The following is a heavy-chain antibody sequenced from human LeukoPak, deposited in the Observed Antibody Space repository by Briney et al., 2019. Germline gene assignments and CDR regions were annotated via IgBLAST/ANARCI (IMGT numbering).Heavy chain of an antibody. CDR2: ISSRSDGT. CDR3: VRDRRFPDDVFDI. CDR1: GFSFSSYA. D-gene: IGHD2-21*01. J-gene: IGHJ3*02. Sequence: GGSLRLSCAASGFSFSSYAMSWVRQAPGKGLEWVSAISSRSDGTWNVDSVRGRFTISRDNSKNTLYLQMNSLRAEDTALYYCVRDRRFPDDVFDIWGQGIMVTVSS. V-gene: IGHV3-23*01.